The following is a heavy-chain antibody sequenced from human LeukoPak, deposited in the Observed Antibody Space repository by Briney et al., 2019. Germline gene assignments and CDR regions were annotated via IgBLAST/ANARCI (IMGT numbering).Heavy chain of an antibody. D-gene: IGHD4-17*01. CDR2: IKQGGSEK. V-gene: IGHV3-7*01. J-gene: IGHJ4*02. Sequence: GVSLRLSCAASGFTFSSYWMSWVRQAPGKGLEWVANIKQGGSEKYYVDSVKGRFTISRDNVKNSLYLQMNSLRAEDTAVYYCASLYGDYLGLSRDYWGQGTLVTVSS. CDR1: GFTFSSYW. CDR3: ASLYGDYLGLSRDY.